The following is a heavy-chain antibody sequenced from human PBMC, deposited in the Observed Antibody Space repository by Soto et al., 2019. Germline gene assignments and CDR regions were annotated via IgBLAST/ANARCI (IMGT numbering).Heavy chain of an antibody. CDR3: ARSSTFQFDY. CDR1: GYSFSNYW. CDR2: IYAGDSDV. Sequence: PGESLKISCKGYGYSFSNYWIGWVRQMPGKGLEWMGVIYAGDSDVTYSPSFQGQVTISADKSISTAYLQWSSLKASDTAMYYCARSSTFQFDYWGQGSLVTVSS. J-gene: IGHJ4*02. D-gene: IGHD6-6*01. V-gene: IGHV5-51*01.